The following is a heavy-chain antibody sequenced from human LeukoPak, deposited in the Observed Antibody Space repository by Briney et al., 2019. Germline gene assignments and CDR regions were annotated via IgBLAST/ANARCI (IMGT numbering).Heavy chain of an antibody. CDR2: ISSGSGYI. CDR3: ARDPVEGFYNTSDY. D-gene: IGHD3-9*01. Sequence: GGSLRLSCAASGFTFSSYSMNWVRQAPGKGLEWVSSISSGSGYIYYADSVKGRFTISRDNAKNSLYLQMNSLRAEDTAVYYCARDPVEGFYNTSDYWGQGTLVTVSS. V-gene: IGHV3-21*01. CDR1: GFTFSSYS. J-gene: IGHJ4*02.